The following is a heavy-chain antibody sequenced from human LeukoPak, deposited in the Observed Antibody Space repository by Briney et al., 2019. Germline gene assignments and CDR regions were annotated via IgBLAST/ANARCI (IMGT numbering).Heavy chain of an antibody. CDR3: ARGQYSSGWYEEDDYYYGMDV. D-gene: IGHD6-19*01. CDR1: GFTFSSYE. V-gene: IGHV3-48*03. CDR2: ISSSGSTI. J-gene: IGHJ6*04. Sequence: PGGSLRLSCAASGFTFSSYEMNWVRQAPGKGLEWVLYISSSGSTIYYADSVKGRFTISRDNAKNLLYLQMNSLRAEDTAVYYCARGQYSSGWYEEDDYYYGMDVWGKGTTVTVSS.